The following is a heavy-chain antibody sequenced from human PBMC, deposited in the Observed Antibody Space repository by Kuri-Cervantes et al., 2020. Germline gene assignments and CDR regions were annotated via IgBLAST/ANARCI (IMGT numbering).Heavy chain of an antibody. D-gene: IGHD2-21*02. Sequence: GESLKISCAASGFTFSSYGMHWVRQAPGKGLEWVAVIWYDGSNKYYADSVKGRFTISRDNSKNTLYLQMNSLRAEDTAVYYCARATADGMDIWGQGTTVTVSS. V-gene: IGHV3-33*01. J-gene: IGHJ6*02. CDR2: IWYDGSNK. CDR1: GFTFSSYG. CDR3: ARATADGMDI.